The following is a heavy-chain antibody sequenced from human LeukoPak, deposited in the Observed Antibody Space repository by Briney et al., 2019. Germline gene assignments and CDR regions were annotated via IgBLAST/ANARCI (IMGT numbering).Heavy chain of an antibody. V-gene: IGHV4-30-2*01. CDR1: GGSISSGGYY. CDR2: IYHSGST. CDR3: ARVYSSSSTNDY. J-gene: IGHJ4*02. Sequence: SQTLSLTCTVSGGSISSGGYYWSWIRQPPGKGLEWIGYIYHSGSTYYNPSLKSRVTISVDRSKNQFSLKLSSVTAADTAVYYCARVYSSSSTNDYWGQGTLVTVSS. D-gene: IGHD6-6*01.